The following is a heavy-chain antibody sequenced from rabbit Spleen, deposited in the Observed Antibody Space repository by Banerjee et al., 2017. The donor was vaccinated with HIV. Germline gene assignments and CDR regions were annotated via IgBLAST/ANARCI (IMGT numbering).Heavy chain of an antibody. CDR1: GFSFSSGYD. J-gene: IGHJ4*01. Sequence: QSLEESGGDLVKPGASLTLTCTASGFSFSSGYDMCWVRQALGKGLEWIACIYAGSSGSTYYATWAKGRFTISKTSSTTVTLQMTSLTAADTATYFCAREGWIDFNYPLGYFVFWGPGTLVTVS. D-gene: IGHD7-1*01. CDR3: AREGWIDFNYPLGYFVF. V-gene: IGHV1S40*01. CDR2: IYAGSSGST.